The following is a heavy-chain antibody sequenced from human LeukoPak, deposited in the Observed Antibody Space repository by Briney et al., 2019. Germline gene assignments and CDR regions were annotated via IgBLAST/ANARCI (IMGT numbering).Heavy chain of an antibody. V-gene: IGHV1-58*01. J-gene: IGHJ4*02. Sequence: GASVKVSCKASGFTFTSSAVQWVRQARGQRLEWIGWIVVGSGNTNYAQKFQERVTITRDMSTSTAYMELSSLRSEDTAVYYCAVDFYGSGIFDYFDYWGQGTLVTVSS. D-gene: IGHD3-10*01. CDR1: GFTFTSSA. CDR2: IVVGSGNT. CDR3: AVDFYGSGIFDYFDY.